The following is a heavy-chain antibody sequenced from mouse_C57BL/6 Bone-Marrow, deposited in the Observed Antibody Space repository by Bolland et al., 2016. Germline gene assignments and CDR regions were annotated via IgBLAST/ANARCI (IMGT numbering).Heavy chain of an antibody. Sequence: STKYNEKFKGKATLTADKSSSTAYMQLNSLTSEDSAVYFCVRERGLRRFFFAYWGQGTT. CDR3: VRERGLRRFFFAY. V-gene: IGHV1-78*01. CDR2: ST. D-gene: IGHD2-4*01. J-gene: IGHJ2*01.